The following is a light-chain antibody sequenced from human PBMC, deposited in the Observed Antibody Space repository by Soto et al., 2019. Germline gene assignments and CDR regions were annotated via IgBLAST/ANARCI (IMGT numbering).Light chain of an antibody. J-gene: IGKJ1*01. CDR3: QQYDNLPPWT. Sequence: EIVMTQSPATLSVSPGERATLSCRASQSVGIYLAWYQQKPGQAPRLLIYYASTRAAGVLARFSGGGSGTEFTLTISNLQSEDFAIYHCQQYDNLPPWTLGQGTKVDIK. CDR2: YAS. CDR1: QSVGIY. V-gene: IGKV3-15*01.